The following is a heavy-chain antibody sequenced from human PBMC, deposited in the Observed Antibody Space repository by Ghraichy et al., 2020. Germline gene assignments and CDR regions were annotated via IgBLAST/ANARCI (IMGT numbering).Heavy chain of an antibody. CDR2: TSYDGSNK. V-gene: IGHV3-30*18. CDR1: GFTFSRYG. Sequence: GGSLRLSCAASGFTFSRYGMHWVRQAPGKGLEWVAVTSYDGSNKNYADSVKGRFTISRDNSKNTLYLQMNSLRAEDTAVYYCAKERDSSGYYSFRGDYYGMDVGGQGTTVTVSS. J-gene: IGHJ6*02. CDR3: AKERDSSGYYSFRGDYYGMDV. D-gene: IGHD3-22*01.